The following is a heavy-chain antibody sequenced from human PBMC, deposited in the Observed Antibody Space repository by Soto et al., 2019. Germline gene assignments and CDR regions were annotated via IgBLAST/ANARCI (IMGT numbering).Heavy chain of an antibody. V-gene: IGHV4-34*01. D-gene: IGHD3-10*01. Sequence: LETLSHTCAVYGGSFRGYYWCWIRQPPGKGLEWIGEINHSGSTNYNPSLKSRVTISVDTSKNQFSLKLSSVTAADTAVYYCARGVTTMVRGVTLRAFDIWGQGTMVTVS. J-gene: IGHJ3*02. CDR1: GGSFRGYY. CDR3: ARGVTTMVRGVTLRAFDI. CDR2: INHSGST.